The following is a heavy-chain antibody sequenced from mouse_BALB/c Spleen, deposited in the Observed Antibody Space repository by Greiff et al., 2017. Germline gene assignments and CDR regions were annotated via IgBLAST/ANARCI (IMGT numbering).Heavy chain of an antibody. CDR1: GFNIKDYY. D-gene: IGHD2-4*01. CDR2: IDPENGDT. J-gene: IGHJ1*01. V-gene: IGHV14-4*02. Sequence: EVQLQESGAELVRSGASVKLSCTASGFNIKDYYMHWVKQRPEQGLEWIGWIDPENGDTEYAPKFQGKATMTADTSSNTAYLQLSSLTSEDTAVYYCNFYDYDPHGYFDVWGAGTTVTVSS. CDR3: NFYDYDPHGYFDV.